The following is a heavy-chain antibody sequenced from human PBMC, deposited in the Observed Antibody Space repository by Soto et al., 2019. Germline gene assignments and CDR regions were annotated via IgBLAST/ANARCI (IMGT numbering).Heavy chain of an antibody. CDR2: IKEDGSEK. J-gene: IGHJ5*02. D-gene: IGHD3-16*02. V-gene: IGHV3-7*03. CDR3: VIYRSLDP. Sequence: PGGSLRLSCAASGFILRNYWMSWVRQAPGMGLQWVASIKEDGSEKYYVDPVKGRFTISRDNAKNSLYLQMNSLRAEDTAVYYCVIYRSLDPSGQGILFTASS. CDR1: GFILRNYW.